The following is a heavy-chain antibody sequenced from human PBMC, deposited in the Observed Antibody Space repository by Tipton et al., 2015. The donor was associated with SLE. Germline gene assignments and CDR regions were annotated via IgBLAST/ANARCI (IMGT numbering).Heavy chain of an antibody. D-gene: IGHD2-15*01. Sequence: TLSLTCTVSGGSISSGGNYWSWIRQHPGKGLEWIGYIYYSGTTYYNPSLKSRVTISVDTSKNQFSLKLSSVTAADTAVYYCARTGLGYCSGGSCYPLYYYYGMDVWGQGTTVTVSS. CDR2: IYYSGTT. CDR1: GGSISSGGNY. J-gene: IGHJ6*02. V-gene: IGHV4-31*03. CDR3: ARTGLGYCSGGSCYPLYYYYGMDV.